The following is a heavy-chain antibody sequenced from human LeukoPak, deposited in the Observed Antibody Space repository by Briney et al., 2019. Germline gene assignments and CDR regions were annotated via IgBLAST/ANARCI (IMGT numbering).Heavy chain of an antibody. CDR1: GGSISNYY. V-gene: IGHV4-4*07. CDR3: ALVPDY. CDR2: IYTSGST. J-gene: IGHJ4*02. D-gene: IGHD3-10*01. Sequence: SETLSLTCTVSGGSISNYYWSWIRQPAGKGLEWIGRIYTSGSTNYNPSLKSRVTISVDTSKNQFSLKLNSVTAADTAVYYCALVPDYWGQGTLVTVSS.